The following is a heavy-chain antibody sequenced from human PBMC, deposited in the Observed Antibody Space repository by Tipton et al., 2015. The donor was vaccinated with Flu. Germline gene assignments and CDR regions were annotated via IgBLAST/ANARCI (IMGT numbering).Heavy chain of an antibody. CDR1: GFTFDDYA. J-gene: IGHJ4*02. CDR2: ISWNSGSI. CDR3: AKGSSSSEPLYYFDY. Sequence: SLRLSCAASGFTFDDYAMHWVRQAPGKGLEWVSGISWNSGSIGYADSVKGRFTISRDNAKNSLYLQMNSLRAEDTALYYCAKGSSSSEPLYYFDYWGQGTLVTVSS. D-gene: IGHD6-13*01. V-gene: IGHV3-9*01.